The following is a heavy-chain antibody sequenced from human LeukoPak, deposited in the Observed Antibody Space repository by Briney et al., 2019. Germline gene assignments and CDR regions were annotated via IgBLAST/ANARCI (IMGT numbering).Heavy chain of an antibody. Sequence: GGSLRLSCAASGFTLTFYAIHWVRQAPGKGLEWVALISYDGSSKYYADSVKGRFTISRDNSKNTLYLQMNSLRAEDTAVYYCAKLKSGDTPEVDYMDVWGKGTTVTISS. J-gene: IGHJ6*03. CDR1: GFTLTFYA. D-gene: IGHD4-17*01. CDR2: ISYDGSSK. V-gene: IGHV3-30*04. CDR3: AKLKSGDTPEVDYMDV.